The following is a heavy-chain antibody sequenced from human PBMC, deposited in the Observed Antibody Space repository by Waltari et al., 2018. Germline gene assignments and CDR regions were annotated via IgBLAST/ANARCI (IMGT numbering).Heavy chain of an antibody. Sequence: EVQLLESGGGLVQPGGSLRLSCAASGFTFSSYAMSWVRQAPGTGLEWVSAISGRGGSTYYADALKGRFTISRDNSKNTLYLQMNSLRAEDTAVYYCAKALGYCSSTSCYGEYYYYGMDVWGQGTTVTVSS. CDR3: AKALGYCSSTSCYGEYYYYGMDV. CDR1: GFTFSSYA. J-gene: IGHJ6*02. CDR2: ISGRGGST. D-gene: IGHD2-2*01. V-gene: IGHV3-23*01.